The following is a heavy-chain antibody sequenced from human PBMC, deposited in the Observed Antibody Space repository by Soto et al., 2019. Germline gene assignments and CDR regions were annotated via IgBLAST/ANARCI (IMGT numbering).Heavy chain of an antibody. V-gene: IGHV4-34*01. D-gene: IGHD5-12*01. CDR1: GGSLTGYY. Sequence: QVQLQQWGAGLLKPSETLSLTCAVNGGSLTGYYWSWIRQPPGKGLEWIGEIKDGGSTNYSPSLRGXXSXSXXTANHQSSLKLNSVPAADTAVYSCARGQEGIVATHWDQGALVTVSS. J-gene: IGHJ4*02. CDR3: ARGQEGIVATH. CDR2: IKDGGST.